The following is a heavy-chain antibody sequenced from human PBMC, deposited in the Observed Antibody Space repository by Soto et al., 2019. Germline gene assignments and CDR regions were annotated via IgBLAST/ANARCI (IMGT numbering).Heavy chain of an antibody. V-gene: IGHV3-30-3*01. CDR2: ISYDGSNK. CDR3: AREILRGSYYDYFDY. Sequence: ESGGGVVQPGRSLRLSCAASGFTFSSYAMHWVRQAPGKGLEWVAVISYDGSNKYYADSVKGRFTISRDNSKNTLYLQMNSLRAEDTAVYYCAREILRGSYYDYFDYWGQGTLVTVSS. D-gene: IGHD1-26*01. CDR1: GFTFSSYA. J-gene: IGHJ4*02.